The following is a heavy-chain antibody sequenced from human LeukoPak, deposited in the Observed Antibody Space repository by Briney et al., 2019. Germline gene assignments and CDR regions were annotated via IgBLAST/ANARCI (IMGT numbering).Heavy chain of an antibody. CDR3: ARDASGYFHYYYMDV. Sequence: GGSLRLTCAASGFTFSDYSINWVRQAPGKGLEWVCSISTVSTYTNYADSVRGRCSISRDNAKGLLYLQMSNLRDEDTGVYYCARDASGYFHYYYMDVWGKGTTVTVSS. CDR1: GFTFSDYS. J-gene: IGHJ6*03. D-gene: IGHD3-3*01. V-gene: IGHV3-21*01. CDR2: ISTVSTYT.